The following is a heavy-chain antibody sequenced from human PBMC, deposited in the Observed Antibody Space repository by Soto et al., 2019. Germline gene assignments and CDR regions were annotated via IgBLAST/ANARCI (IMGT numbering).Heavy chain of an antibody. Sequence: QVQLQESGPGLVKPSQTLSLTCTVSGGSISSGGYYWSWIRQHPGKGLEWIGYIYYSGSTYYNPSLKSRVTISVDTSKNQFSLKLSSVTAVDTAVYYCASDRASYYYDSSGLIYWGQGTLVTVSS. V-gene: IGHV4-31*03. D-gene: IGHD3-22*01. J-gene: IGHJ4*02. CDR1: GGSISSGGYY. CDR3: ASDRASYYYDSSGLIY. CDR2: IYYSGST.